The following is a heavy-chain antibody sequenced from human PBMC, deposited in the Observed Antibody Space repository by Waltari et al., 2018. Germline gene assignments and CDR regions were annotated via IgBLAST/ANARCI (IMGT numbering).Heavy chain of an antibody. CDR1: GYTLTELS. J-gene: IGHJ4*02. CDR2: LGPEEGTA. Sequence: QVQPEQSGAEVKKPGASVKVSCKVVGYTLTELSMHRVRQAPGKGVEGMGGLGPEEGTAAVARKVPGGLTLNEDTPASTAYMELTSLTSEDTAVYYCASGLIIPGRFRLGYWGQGTLVTVSS. D-gene: IGHD3-3*01. CDR3: ASGLIIPGRFRLGY. V-gene: IGHV1-24*01.